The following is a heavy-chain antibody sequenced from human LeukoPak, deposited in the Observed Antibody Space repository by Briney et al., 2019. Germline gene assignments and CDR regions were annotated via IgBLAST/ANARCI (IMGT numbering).Heavy chain of an antibody. CDR2: IXXXXXXX. CDR1: GGTFSSYA. CDR3: AHSDY. J-gene: IGHJ4*02. V-gene: IGHV1-69*01. Sequence: ASVKVSCKASGGTFSSYAISWVRQAPGQGLXXXXXIXXXXXXXXXXXXXXGRVTITADESTSTAYMELSSLRSEDTAVYYCAHSDYWGQGTLVTVSS.